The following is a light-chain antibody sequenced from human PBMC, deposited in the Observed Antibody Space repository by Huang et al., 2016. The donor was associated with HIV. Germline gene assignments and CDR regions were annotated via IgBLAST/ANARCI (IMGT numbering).Light chain of an antibody. Sequence: EIVMTQSPATLSVSPGERATLSCRTSQSITSNLAWYQQKPGQAPRLLVYAASTRATGIPARFSGSGSGTEVTLSISSLQSEDFAVYYCQQYKNWPPWTFGQGTKVEIK. CDR2: AAS. CDR3: QQYKNWPPWT. J-gene: IGKJ1*01. CDR1: QSITSN. V-gene: IGKV3-15*01.